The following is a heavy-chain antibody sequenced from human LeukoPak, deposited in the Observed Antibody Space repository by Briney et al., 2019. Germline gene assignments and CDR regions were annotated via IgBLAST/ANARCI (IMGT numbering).Heavy chain of an antibody. J-gene: IGHJ4*02. V-gene: IGHV4-39*01. CDR2: IYYSRTT. CDR3: ARGLEHYYDSSGYFFL. D-gene: IGHD3-22*01. Sequence: SETLSLTRTVSGXSISSRSYYWGWIRQSPGKGLEWIGTIYYSRTTYYNPSLKSRVTISVDTSKNQFSLKLSSVTAAGTAVYYCARGLEHYYDSSGYFFLWGQGTLVTVSS. CDR1: GXSISSRSYY.